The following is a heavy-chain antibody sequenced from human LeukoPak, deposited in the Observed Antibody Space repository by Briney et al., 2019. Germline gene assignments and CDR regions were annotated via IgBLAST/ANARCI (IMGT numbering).Heavy chain of an antibody. J-gene: IGHJ6*03. D-gene: IGHD6-13*01. CDR3: ARESSGIAAAGYYYYYMDV. V-gene: IGHV4-4*07. Sequence: PSETLSLTCTVSGGSISSYYWSWIRQPAGKGLEWIGRIYTSGSTNYNPPPKSRLTMSINTSKNQFSLELSSVTAADTGVYYCARESSGIAAAGYYYYYMDVWGKGTTVTVSS. CDR2: IYTSGST. CDR1: GGSISSYY.